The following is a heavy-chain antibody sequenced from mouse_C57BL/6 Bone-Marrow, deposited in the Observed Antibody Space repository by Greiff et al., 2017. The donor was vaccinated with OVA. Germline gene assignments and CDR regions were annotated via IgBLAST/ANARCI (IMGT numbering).Heavy chain of an antibody. V-gene: IGHV5-6*01. CDR3: ARTVWLLRGDWYFDF. D-gene: IGHD2-3*01. Sequence: EVKLMDSGGDLVKPGGSLKLSCAASGFTFSSYGMSWVRQTPDKRLEWVATISSGGSYTYYPDSVKGRFTFSRANAKNTLYLQMSSLKSEDTAMYYCARTVWLLRGDWYFDFWGTGTTVTVSS. CDR2: ISSGGSYT. J-gene: IGHJ1*03. CDR1: GFTFSSYG.